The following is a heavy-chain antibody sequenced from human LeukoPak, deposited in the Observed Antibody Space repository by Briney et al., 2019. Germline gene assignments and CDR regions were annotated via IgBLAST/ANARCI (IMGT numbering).Heavy chain of an antibody. Sequence: GEPLNISCKGSGYTFVSYWTSCLRQIPGKRLEWMGRIDPTDSTTYYSPSLQGHVTISADKSISTAYLQWNSLKASDTAMYYCARFGDGSFSGWFDPWGQGTLVTVSS. CDR1: GYTFVSYW. CDR2: IDPTDSTT. CDR3: ARFGDGSFSGWFDP. D-gene: IGHD1-26*01. V-gene: IGHV5-10-1*01. J-gene: IGHJ5*02.